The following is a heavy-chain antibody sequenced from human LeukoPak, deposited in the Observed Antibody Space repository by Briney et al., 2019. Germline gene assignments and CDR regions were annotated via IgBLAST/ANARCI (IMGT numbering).Heavy chain of an antibody. V-gene: IGHV4-30-4*01. CDR2: IYYSGST. D-gene: IGHD3-9*01. Sequence: SETLSLTCTVSGGSISSGGYYWSWIRQPPGKGLEWIGYIYYSGSTYYNPSLKSRVTISVDTSKNQFSLKLSSVTAADTAVYYCARVLSDNWFDPWGQGTLVTVSS. J-gene: IGHJ5*02. CDR1: GGSISSGGYY. CDR3: ARVLSDNWFDP.